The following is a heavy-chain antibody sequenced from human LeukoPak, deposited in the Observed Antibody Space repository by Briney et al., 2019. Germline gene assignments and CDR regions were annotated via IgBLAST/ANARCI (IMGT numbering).Heavy chain of an antibody. Sequence: SETLSLTCTVSGGSISTYYWSWIRQPPGKGLDWIGYIYYSGSVDYNPSLKSRVSISVDTSKDQFSLKLSSVTAADTAVYYCARSFTIFGGFDYWGQGTLVTVSS. V-gene: IGHV4-59*01. CDR3: ARSFTIFGGFDY. D-gene: IGHD3-3*01. J-gene: IGHJ4*02. CDR1: GGSISTYY. CDR2: IYYSGSV.